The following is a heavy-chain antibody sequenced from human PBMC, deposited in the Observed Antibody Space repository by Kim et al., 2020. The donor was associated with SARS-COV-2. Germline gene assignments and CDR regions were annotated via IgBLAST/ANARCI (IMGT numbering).Heavy chain of an antibody. CDR3: AKDIGYSYGYYFDY. J-gene: IGHJ4*02. D-gene: IGHD5-18*01. CDR2: ISWNSGSI. CDR1: GFTFDDYA. V-gene: IGHV3-9*01. Sequence: GGSLRLSCAASGFTFDDYAMHWVRQAPGKGLEWVSGISWNSGSIGYADSVKGRFTISRDNAKNSLYLQMNSLRAEDTALYYCAKDIGYSYGYYFDYWGQGTLVTVSS.